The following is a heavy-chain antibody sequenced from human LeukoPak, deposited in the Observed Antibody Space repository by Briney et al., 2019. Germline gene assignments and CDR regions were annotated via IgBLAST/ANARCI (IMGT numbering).Heavy chain of an antibody. D-gene: IGHD5-12*01. CDR3: ARHAESGYDRFDH. Sequence: SETLSLTCTVSGGSFSGYYWSWIRQPPGKGLEWIGEINHSGSTNYIPSLKSRVTISVDTSKNQFSLNLNSVTAADTAVYYCARHAESGYDRFDHWGQGTLVTVSS. J-gene: IGHJ4*02. CDR2: INHSGST. V-gene: IGHV4-34*01. CDR1: GGSFSGYY.